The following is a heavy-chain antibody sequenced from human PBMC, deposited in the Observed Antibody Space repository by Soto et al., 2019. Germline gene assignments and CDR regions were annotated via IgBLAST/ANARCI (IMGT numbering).Heavy chain of an antibody. D-gene: IGHD3-3*01. CDR3: AVVSSFDFWSGHFVFGWFDS. J-gene: IGHJ5*01. CDR2: ISATGFSK. V-gene: IGHV3-23*01. CDR1: GFTFDTHA. Sequence: QSGGSLRLSCNASGFTFDTHAMAWVRQAPGKGLEWVTSISATGFSKYHTDSVKGRITISRDNSKNTVYLHINTLRAEDTAVYYCAVVSSFDFWSGHFVFGWFDSWGQGTQVTVSS.